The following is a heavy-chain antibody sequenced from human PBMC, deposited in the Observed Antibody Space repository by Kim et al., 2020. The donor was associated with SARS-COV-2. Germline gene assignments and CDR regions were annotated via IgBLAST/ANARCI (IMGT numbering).Heavy chain of an antibody. J-gene: IGHJ6*02. Sequence: GGSLRLSCAASGFTVSSNYMSWVRQAPGKGLEWVSGIYSGGSTYYADSVMGRFIIARDNSNNTLYLQMNSLRAEDTAVYYCARDVQRMAAVGTEDYYYGMDVWGRGTAVTVSS. CDR3: ARDVQRMAAVGTEDYYYGMDV. V-gene: IGHV3-66*01. CDR1: GFTVSSNY. CDR2: IYSGGST. D-gene: IGHD6-13*01.